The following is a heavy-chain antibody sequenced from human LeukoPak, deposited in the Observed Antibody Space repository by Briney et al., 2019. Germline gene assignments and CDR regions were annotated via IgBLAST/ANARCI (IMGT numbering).Heavy chain of an antibody. CDR1: GYTFSSYG. CDR2: IIPIFGTA. J-gene: IGHJ6*04. V-gene: IGHV1-69*06. CDR3: ASATLRCSGGSCYEMDV. D-gene: IGHD2-15*01. Sequence: SVKVSCKASGYTFSSYGISWVRQAPGQGLEWMGGIIPIFGTADYAQKFQGRLTITADKSTSTAYMELSSLRSEDTAIYYCASATLRCSGGSCYEMDVWGKGTTVTVSS.